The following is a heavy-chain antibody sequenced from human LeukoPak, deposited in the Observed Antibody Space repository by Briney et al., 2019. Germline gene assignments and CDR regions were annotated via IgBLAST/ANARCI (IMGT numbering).Heavy chain of an antibody. J-gene: IGHJ4*02. D-gene: IGHD3-22*01. CDR3: ARGRLYFYDTSGSPGDF. CDR2: ISSSSSTI. CDR1: GFTFSSYR. V-gene: IGHV3-48*01. Sequence: GGSLRLSCAASGFTFSSYRMNWVRRAPGKGLEWVSYISSSSSTIYYADSVKGRFTISRDNAKNSLYLQMNSLRAEDTAVYYCARGRLYFYDTSGSPGDFWGQGTLVTVSS.